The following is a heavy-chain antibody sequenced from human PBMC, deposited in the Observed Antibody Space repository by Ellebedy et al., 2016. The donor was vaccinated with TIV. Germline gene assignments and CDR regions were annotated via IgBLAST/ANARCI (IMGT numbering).Heavy chain of an antibody. CDR2: ISGNGGTT. CDR1: GFTFSSYA. CDR3: ARGYCSGSNCPGDY. V-gene: IGHV3-64*01. D-gene: IGHD2-2*01. Sequence: GGSLRLXCAASGFTFSSYAMHWVRQAPGKGLEYVSAISGNGGTTYYANSVKGRFTISRDTSKNTLYLHMGSLRAEDMAVYYCARGYCSGSNCPGDYWGQGTLVTVSS. J-gene: IGHJ4*02.